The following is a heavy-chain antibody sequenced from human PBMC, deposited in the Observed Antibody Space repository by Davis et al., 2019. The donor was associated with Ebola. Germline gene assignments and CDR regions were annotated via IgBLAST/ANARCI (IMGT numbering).Heavy chain of an antibody. CDR1: GGSFSGYY. J-gene: IGHJ3*02. CDR2: INHSGST. CDR3: ASTSYDFWSGYYQIESSAFDI. V-gene: IGHV4-34*01. D-gene: IGHD3-3*01. Sequence: PGGSLRLSCAVYGGSFSGYYWSWIRQPPGKGLEWIGEINHSGSTNYNPSLKSRVTISVDTSKNQFSLKLSSVTAADTAVYYCASTSYDFWSGYYQIESSAFDIWGQGTMVTVSS.